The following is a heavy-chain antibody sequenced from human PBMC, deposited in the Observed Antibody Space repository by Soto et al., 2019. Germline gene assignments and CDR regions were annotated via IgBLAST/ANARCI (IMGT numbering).Heavy chain of an antibody. CDR3: AGGGSGWKALNYFDS. CDR2: NNYRADT. Sequence: QVQLQESGPGLVKPSQTLSLTCTVSGGSIDNNGYSWTWIRQRPGGGLEWLGSNNYRADTYYTPSLKSRIPISLDTSQNQFSLWVTSVTAADTGMYYCAGGGSGWKALNYFDSWGQGILVTVSS. V-gene: IGHV4-31*03. J-gene: IGHJ4*02. CDR1: GGSIDNNGYS. D-gene: IGHD6-19*01.